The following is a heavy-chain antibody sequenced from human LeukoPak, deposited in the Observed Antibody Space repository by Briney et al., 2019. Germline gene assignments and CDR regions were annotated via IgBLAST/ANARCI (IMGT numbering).Heavy chain of an antibody. V-gene: IGHV3-21*01. Sequence: GGSLRLSCAASGFTFSSYSMNWVRQAPGKGLEWVSSISSSSSYIYYADSVKGRFTISRDNAKNSLYLQMNSLRAEDTAVYYCARDEDCSGGSCYSGGLVYWGQGTLVTVSS. D-gene: IGHD2-15*01. CDR3: ARDEDCSGGSCYSGGLVY. CDR1: GFTFSSYS. J-gene: IGHJ4*02. CDR2: ISSSSSYI.